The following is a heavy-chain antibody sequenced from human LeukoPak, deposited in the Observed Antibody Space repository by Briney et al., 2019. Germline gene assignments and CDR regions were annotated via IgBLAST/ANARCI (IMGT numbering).Heavy chain of an antibody. CDR1: GGTFSSYA. Sequence: SVKVSCKASGGTFSSYAISWVRQAPGQGLEWMGGIIPIFGTANYAQKFQGRVTITADESTSTAYMELRSLRSDDTAMYYCARQSTGSYYSPIDYWGQGTLVTVSS. CDR2: IIPIFGTA. J-gene: IGHJ4*02. V-gene: IGHV1-69*19. CDR3: ARQSTGSYYSPIDY. D-gene: IGHD1-26*01.